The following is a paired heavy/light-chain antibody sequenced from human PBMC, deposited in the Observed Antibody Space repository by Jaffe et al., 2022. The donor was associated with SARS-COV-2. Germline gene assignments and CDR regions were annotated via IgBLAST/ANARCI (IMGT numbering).Heavy chain of an antibody. Sequence: VQLVESGGGLVQPGGSLRLSCVASGFTFRNYAMSWVRQAPGKGLEWVSSIIGGGSGTYYADSVKGRFTISRDNSKNTLYLQMNGLRAEDTAVYYCAKWGSGWYDFDYWGQGTLVTVSS. CDR2: IIGGGSGT. J-gene: IGHJ4*02. D-gene: IGHD6-19*01. CDR1: GFTFRNYA. V-gene: IGHV3-23*04. CDR3: AKWGSGWYDFDY.
Light chain of an antibody. V-gene: IGLV2-8*01. Sequence: QSALTQPPSASGSPGQSVTISCTGTSSDIGVYNYVSWYQQHPGKAPNLMIYEVNKRPSGVPDRFSGSKSGNTASLTVSGLQAEDEADYYCSSYGGSNNYVFGTGTKVTVL. CDR3: SSYGGSNNYV. CDR1: SSDIGVYNY. J-gene: IGLJ1*01. CDR2: EVN.